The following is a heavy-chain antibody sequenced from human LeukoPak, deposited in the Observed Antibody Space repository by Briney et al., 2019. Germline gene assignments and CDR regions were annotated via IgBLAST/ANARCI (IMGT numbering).Heavy chain of an antibody. J-gene: IGHJ4*02. V-gene: IGHV3-33*01. CDR2: IWYDGSNK. Sequence: GGSLRLSCAASGFTLSSYGMHWVRQAPGKGLEWVAVIWYDGSNKYYADSVKGRFTISRDNSKNTLYLQMNSLRAEDTAVYYCAIAYYDIFSFDYWGQGTLVTVSS. CDR3: AIAYYDIFSFDY. D-gene: IGHD3-9*01. CDR1: GFTLSSYG.